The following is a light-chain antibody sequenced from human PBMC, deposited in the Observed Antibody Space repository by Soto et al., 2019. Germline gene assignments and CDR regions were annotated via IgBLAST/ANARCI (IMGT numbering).Light chain of an antibody. CDR1: RSDVGTYDL. Sequence: QSALTQPASVSASPGQTITISCNGSRSDVGTYDLVSWLQQHPGKAPELLIYEATKRPSGVSNRFSGSKSGNTASLTISGLQDEDDADYYGCAYAITATWVFGGGTKVTVL. CDR3: CAYAITATWV. V-gene: IGLV2-23*01. J-gene: IGLJ3*02. CDR2: EAT.